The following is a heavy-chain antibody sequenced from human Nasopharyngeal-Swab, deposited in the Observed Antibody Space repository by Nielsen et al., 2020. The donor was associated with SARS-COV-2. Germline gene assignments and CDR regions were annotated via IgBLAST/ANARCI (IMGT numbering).Heavy chain of an antibody. CDR3: ARGFGGSYWGYDY. J-gene: IGHJ4*02. D-gene: IGHD1-26*01. CDR2: ISSSSSYI. Sequence: VRQMPGKGLEWVSSISSSSSYIYYADSVKGRFTISRDNAKNSPYLQMNSLRAEDTAMYYCARGFGGSYWGYDYWGQGTLVTVSS. V-gene: IGHV3-21*01.